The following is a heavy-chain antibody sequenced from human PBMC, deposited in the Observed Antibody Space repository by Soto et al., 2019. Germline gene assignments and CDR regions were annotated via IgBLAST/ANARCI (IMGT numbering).Heavy chain of an antibody. V-gene: IGHV4-34*01. D-gene: IGHD6-6*01. Sequence: PSETLSLTCAVYGGSVSGYYGSWIRQPPGKGLEWIGEINHSGSTNYNPSLKSRVTISVDTSKNQFSLKLSSVTAADTAVYYCARERYSSSSSGFDYWGQGTLVTVSS. J-gene: IGHJ4*02. CDR2: INHSGST. CDR1: GGSVSGYY. CDR3: ARERYSSSSSGFDY.